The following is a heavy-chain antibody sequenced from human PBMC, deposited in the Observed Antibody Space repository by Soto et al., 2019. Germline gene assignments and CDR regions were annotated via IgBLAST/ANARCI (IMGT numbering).Heavy chain of an antibody. Sequence: SQTLSLTCAISGDSVSSNSAAWNWIRQSPSRGLEWLGRTYYRSKWYNDYAVSVKSRITINPDTSKNQFSLQLNSVTPEDTAVYYCARAPRFPPSSPDEDIVVVVAATLDPWGQGTLVTVSS. CDR2: TYYRSKWYN. CDR1: GDSVSSNSAA. D-gene: IGHD2-15*01. CDR3: ARAPRFPPSSPDEDIVVVVAATLDP. J-gene: IGHJ5*02. V-gene: IGHV6-1*01.